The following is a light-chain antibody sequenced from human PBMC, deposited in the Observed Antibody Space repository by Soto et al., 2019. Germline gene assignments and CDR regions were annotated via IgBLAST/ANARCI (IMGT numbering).Light chain of an antibody. CDR1: TSNFGGNS. CDR3: AVWDDGLDAWM. Sequence: QSVLTQPPSASGTPGQRVIISCSGSTSNFGGNSANWYQQFPGTAPKVLIYSNNQRPSGVPDRFSGSKSGTSASLAISGLQSEDEADYYCAVWDDGLDAWMFGGGTKLTVL. CDR2: SNN. V-gene: IGLV1-44*01. J-gene: IGLJ3*02.